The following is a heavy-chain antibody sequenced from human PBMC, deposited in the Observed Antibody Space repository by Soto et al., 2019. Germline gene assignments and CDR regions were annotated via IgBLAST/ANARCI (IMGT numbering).Heavy chain of an antibody. D-gene: IGHD3-10*01. J-gene: IGHJ4*02. CDR1: GYTFTSYD. CDR3: ARDTAYYYGSGSSSYYFDY. V-gene: IGHV1-8*01. Sequence: ASVKVSCKASGYTFTSYDINWVRQATGQGLEWMGWMNPNSGNTGYAQKFQGRVTMTRNTSISTAYMELSSLRSEDTAVYYCARDTAYYYGSGSSSYYFDYWGQGTLVTVSS. CDR2: MNPNSGNT.